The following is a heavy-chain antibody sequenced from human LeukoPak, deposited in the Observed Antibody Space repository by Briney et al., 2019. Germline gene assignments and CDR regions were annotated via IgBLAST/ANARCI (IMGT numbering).Heavy chain of an antibody. CDR1: GFTLSRNY. J-gene: IGHJ6*02. Sequence: GGSLRLSCAASGFTLSRNYMNWVRQAPGKGLEWVSVIYSGGSTYYADSVKGRFTITRDNSKNTVYLQMNSLRAEDTAVYYCARDSETETGWYYYGMDVWGQGTTVTVSS. D-gene: IGHD1-1*01. V-gene: IGHV3-53*01. CDR3: ARDSETETGWYYYGMDV. CDR2: IYSGGST.